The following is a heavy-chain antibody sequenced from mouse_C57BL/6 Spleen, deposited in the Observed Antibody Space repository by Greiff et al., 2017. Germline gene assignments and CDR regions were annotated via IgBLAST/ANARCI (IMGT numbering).Heavy chain of an antibody. D-gene: IGHD2-3*01. CDR2: ISGGGGNT. Sequence: EVQLVESGGGLVKPGGSLKLSCAASGFTFSSYTMSWVRQTPEKRLEWVATISGGGGNTYYPDSVKGRFTISRDNAKNTLYLQMSRLRSEDTALYDCAVICGGYRLADWGKGTLVTVSA. CDR3: AVICGGYRLAD. CDR1: GFTFSSYT. V-gene: IGHV5-9*01. J-gene: IGHJ3*01.